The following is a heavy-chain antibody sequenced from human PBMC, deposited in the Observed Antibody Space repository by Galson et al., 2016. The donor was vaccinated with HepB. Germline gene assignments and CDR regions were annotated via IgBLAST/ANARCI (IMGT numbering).Heavy chain of an antibody. V-gene: IGHV1-3*01. Sequence: SVKVSCKASGYTFNTYSIQWVRQAPGQRPEWMGWINGGNGYTKYSYKFQGRVSFTRDTSASIAYMELSSLRFEDTAVYYCARGLRRSSGVDSGGQGTLVTVSS. CDR3: ARGLRRSSGVDS. J-gene: IGHJ4*02. CDR2: INGGNGYT. D-gene: IGHD6-25*01. CDR1: GYTFNTYS.